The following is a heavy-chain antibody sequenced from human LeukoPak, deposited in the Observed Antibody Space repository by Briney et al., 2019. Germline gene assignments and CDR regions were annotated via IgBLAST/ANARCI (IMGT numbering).Heavy chain of an antibody. Sequence: SETLSLTCTVSGGSISSSSYYWGWIRQPPGKGLEWIGSIYYSGSTYYNPSLKSRVTISVDTSKNQFSLKLSSVTAADTAVYYCARDRRYCSSTSCYRYYYMDVWGKGTTVTVSS. CDR1: GGSISSSSYY. J-gene: IGHJ6*03. V-gene: IGHV4-39*01. CDR2: IYYSGST. CDR3: ARDRRYCSSTSCYRYYYMDV. D-gene: IGHD2-2*01.